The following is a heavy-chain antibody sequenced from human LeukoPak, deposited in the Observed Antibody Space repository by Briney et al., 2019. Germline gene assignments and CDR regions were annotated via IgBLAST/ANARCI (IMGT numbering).Heavy chain of an antibody. D-gene: IGHD2-15*01. V-gene: IGHV4-38-2*02. CDR1: GYSISSGYY. CDR2: IYHSGST. CDR3: ARGWATQFDY. J-gene: IGHJ4*02. Sequence: SETLSLTCTVSGYSISSGYYWGWIRQPPGKGLEWIGSIYHSGSTYYNPSLKSRVTISVDTSKNQFSLKLSSVTAADTAVYYCARGWATQFDYWGQGTLVTVSS.